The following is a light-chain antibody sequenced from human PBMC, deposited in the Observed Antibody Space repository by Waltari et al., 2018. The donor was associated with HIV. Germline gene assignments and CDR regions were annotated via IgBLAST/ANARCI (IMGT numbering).Light chain of an antibody. CDR2: GNT. Sequence: SVLTPPPSVSGPPGQPITTSCTGSSSHIGASYDVHWYNHLPGTAPKPPIYGNTNRRSGVPDRFSGAKSGTSASLAITGLQAEDEADYYCQSYDSSLRGRVFGGGTKLTVL. CDR3: QSYDSSLRGRV. J-gene: IGLJ3*02. V-gene: IGLV1-40*01. CDR1: SSHIGASYD.